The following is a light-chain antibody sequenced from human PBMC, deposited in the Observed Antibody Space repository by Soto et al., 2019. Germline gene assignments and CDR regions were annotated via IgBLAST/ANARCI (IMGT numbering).Light chain of an antibody. Sequence: SYELTQPPSVSVAPGQTARITCGGTNIGSKSVHWYQQKPGQAPVLVVYDDSDRPSGIPERFSGSNSGNTATLTISRVEAGDEADYYCQVWDSSSDHHWVFGGGTKVTVL. J-gene: IGLJ3*02. CDR3: QVWDSSSDHHWV. V-gene: IGLV3-21*02. CDR2: DDS. CDR1: NIGSKS.